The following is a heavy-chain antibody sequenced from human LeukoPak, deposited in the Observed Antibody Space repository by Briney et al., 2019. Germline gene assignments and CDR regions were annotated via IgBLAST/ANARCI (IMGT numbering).Heavy chain of an antibody. CDR1: GGSISSYY. J-gene: IGHJ4*02. CDR2: SYITGST. CDR3: ARSGGDFWSGSFGYLDY. D-gene: IGHD3-3*01. Sequence: SETLSLTCTVSGGSISSYYWSWFRQPAGKGLEWSGRSYITGSTNYHTSLKSRVTMSVDTSKSQFSLGLSSVTAADTAVYYCARSGGDFWSGSFGYLDYWGQGTLVTVSS. V-gene: IGHV4-4*07.